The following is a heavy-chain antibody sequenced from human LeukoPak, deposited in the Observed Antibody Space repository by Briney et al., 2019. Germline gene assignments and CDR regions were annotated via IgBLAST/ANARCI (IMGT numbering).Heavy chain of an antibody. Sequence: GGSLRLSCAASGFTFSSYSMNWVRQAPGKGLEWVSSISSSSSYIYYADSVKGRFTISRDNAKNSLYLQMNSLRAEDTAVYYCARENDDYGDFSDYWGQGTLVTVSS. D-gene: IGHD4-17*01. CDR3: ARENDDYGDFSDY. J-gene: IGHJ4*02. V-gene: IGHV3-21*01. CDR1: GFTFSSYS. CDR2: ISSSSSYI.